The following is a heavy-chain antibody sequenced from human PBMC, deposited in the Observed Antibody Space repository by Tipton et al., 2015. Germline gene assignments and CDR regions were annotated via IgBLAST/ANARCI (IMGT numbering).Heavy chain of an antibody. J-gene: IGHJ4*02. CDR1: GGSININNYY. D-gene: IGHD4-17*01. CDR3: ARVSHYGDIDS. Sequence: TLSLTCTVSGGSININNYYWGWIRQPPGKGLEWIANIYYTGTPFYSLSLKSRVTISVDTSKNQFSLQLTSVTAIDTAVYYCARVSHYGDIDSWGQGILVTVSS. CDR2: IYYTGTP. V-gene: IGHV4-39*01.